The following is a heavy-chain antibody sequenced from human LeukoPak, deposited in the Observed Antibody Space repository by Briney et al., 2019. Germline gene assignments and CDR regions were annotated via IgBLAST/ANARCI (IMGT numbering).Heavy chain of an antibody. CDR2: IRVSGGST. V-gene: IGHV3-23*01. CDR1: GFTFSSYA. Sequence: GESLRLSCAASGFTFSSYAMSWVRQAPGKGLEWVSAIRVSGGSTNYADSVKGRFTISRDNSRNTLYLQMNSLRAEDTSVYYCAKHVHSGYDYYDCWGQGTLVTVSS. D-gene: IGHD5-12*01. CDR3: AKHVHSGYDYYDC. J-gene: IGHJ4*02.